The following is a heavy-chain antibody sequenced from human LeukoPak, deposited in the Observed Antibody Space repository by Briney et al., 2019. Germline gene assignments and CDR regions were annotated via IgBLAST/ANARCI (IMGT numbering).Heavy chain of an antibody. CDR1: GFTFSSYA. CDR2: ISGSGGST. V-gene: IGHV3-23*01. CDR3: AKVLEVVPAAPFDY. D-gene: IGHD2-2*01. Sequence: PGGSLRLSCAASGFTFSSYAMSWVRPAPGRGLAWVSAISGSGGSTYYADSVKGRFTISRDNSKNTLYLQMNSLGAEDTAVYYCAKVLEVVPAAPFDYWGQGTLVTVSS. J-gene: IGHJ4*02.